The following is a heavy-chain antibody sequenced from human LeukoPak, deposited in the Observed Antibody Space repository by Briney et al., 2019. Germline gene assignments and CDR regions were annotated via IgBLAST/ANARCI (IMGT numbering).Heavy chain of an antibody. CDR3: ARSRFGYQLLSTLFDP. Sequence: GGSLRLPCAASGFTFSSYAMHWVRQAPGKGLEWVAVISYDGSNKYYADSVKGRFTISRDNSKNTLYLQMNSLRAEDTAVYYCARSRFGYQLLSTLFDPWGQGTLVTVSS. V-gene: IGHV3-30*04. D-gene: IGHD2-2*01. J-gene: IGHJ5*02. CDR2: ISYDGSNK. CDR1: GFTFSSYA.